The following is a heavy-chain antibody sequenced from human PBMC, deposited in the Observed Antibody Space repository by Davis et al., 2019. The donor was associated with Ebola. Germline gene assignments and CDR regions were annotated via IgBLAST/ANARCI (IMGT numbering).Heavy chain of an antibody. CDR1: GFRFYDFW. V-gene: IGHV3-23*01. D-gene: IGHD6-19*01. Sequence: GGSLRLSCSAPGFRFYDFWMHWVRQAPGKGLEWVSTLGTSADTYYADSVKGRFTISRDNSKNTLHLQMNSLRVEDTAIYYCAKDTSNVWFDIWGQGTVVTVSS. CDR2: LGTSADT. J-gene: IGHJ3*02. CDR3: AKDTSNVWFDI.